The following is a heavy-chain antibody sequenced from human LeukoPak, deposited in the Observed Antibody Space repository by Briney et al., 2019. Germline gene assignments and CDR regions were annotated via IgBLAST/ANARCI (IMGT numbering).Heavy chain of an antibody. Sequence: PGESLKISCKGSGYSFTSYWIGWVRQMPGKGLEWMVIIYPGDSDTRYSPSFQGQVTISADKSISTAYLQWSSLKASDTAMYYCAALGNGDYDFWSGYNLYNWFDPWGQGTLVTVSS. D-gene: IGHD3-3*01. J-gene: IGHJ5*02. CDR3: AALGNGDYDFWSGYNLYNWFDP. CDR1: GYSFTSYW. V-gene: IGHV5-51*01. CDR2: IYPGDSDT.